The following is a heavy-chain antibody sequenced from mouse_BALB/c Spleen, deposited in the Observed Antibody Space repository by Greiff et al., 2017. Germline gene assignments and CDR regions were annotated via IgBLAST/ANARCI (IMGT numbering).Heavy chain of an antibody. CDR1: GYSITSDYA. CDR3: ARFITTVVDYFDY. D-gene: IGHD1-1*01. Sequence: VQLQQSGPGLVKPSQSLSLTCTVTGYSITSDYAWNWIRQFPGNKLEWMGYISYSGSTSYNPSLKSRISITRDTSKNQFFLQLNSVTTEDTATYYCARFITTVVDYFDYWGQGTTLTVSS. CDR2: ISYSGST. J-gene: IGHJ2*01. V-gene: IGHV3-2*02.